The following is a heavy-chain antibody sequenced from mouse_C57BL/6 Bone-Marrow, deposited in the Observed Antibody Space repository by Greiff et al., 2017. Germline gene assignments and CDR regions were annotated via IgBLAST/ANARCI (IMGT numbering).Heavy chain of an antibody. CDR2: IYPRDGST. CDR1: GYTFKSYD. Sequence: QVHVKQSGPELVKPGASVKLSCKASGYTFKSYDINWVKQRPGQGLEWIGWIYPRDGSTTYNEKFKGKATLTVATSSSTAYMELHSLTSEDSAVYFCARFEFDVSSEDWYFDVWGTGTTVTVSS. J-gene: IGHJ1*03. V-gene: IGHV1-85*01. D-gene: IGHD1-1*01. CDR3: ARFEFDVSSEDWYFDV.